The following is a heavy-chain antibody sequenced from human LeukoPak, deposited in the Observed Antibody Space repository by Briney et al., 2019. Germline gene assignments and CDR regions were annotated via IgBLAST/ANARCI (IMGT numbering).Heavy chain of an antibody. V-gene: IGHV1-2*02. CDR1: GYTFTGYY. CDR3: ARDPRYSSSWYLDY. D-gene: IGHD6-13*01. CDR2: INPNSGGT. Sequence: ASVKVSCKASGYTFTGYYMHWVRQAPGQGLEWMGWINPNSGGTNNAQKLQGRVTMTRDTSISTAYMELSRLRSDDTAVYYCARDPRYSSSWYLDYWGEGTLVTVSS. J-gene: IGHJ4*02.